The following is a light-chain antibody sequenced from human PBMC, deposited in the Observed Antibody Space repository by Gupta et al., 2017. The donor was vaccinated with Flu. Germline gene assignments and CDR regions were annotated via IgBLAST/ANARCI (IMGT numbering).Light chain of an antibody. CDR3: SSCRSSTTLV. V-gene: IGLV2-14*01. J-gene: IGLJ2*01. CDR1: SSDIGSYNY. CDR2: GVT. Sequence: ITISCTGTSSDIGSYNYVSWYQQHPGQAPKLLIYGVTNRPSGVSDRFSASKSGDTASLTISGLQAEDEADYYCSSCRSSTTLVFGGGTKLTVL.